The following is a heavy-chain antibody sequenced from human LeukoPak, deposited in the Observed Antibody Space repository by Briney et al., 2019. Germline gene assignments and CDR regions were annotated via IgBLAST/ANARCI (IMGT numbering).Heavy chain of an antibody. V-gene: IGHV3-30*18. D-gene: IGHD5-18*01. J-gene: IGHJ4*02. CDR3: AKEKLPSGYSFLTDY. CDR1: GFTFNSYG. CDR2: ISYDGPDK. Sequence: GGSLRLSCAASGFTFNSYGMHWVRQAPGKGLEWVAVISYDGPDKYYADSVKGRFTISRDDSKSTLYLQMNSLRPEDTAVYYCAKEKLPSGYSFLTDYWGQGTLVTVSS.